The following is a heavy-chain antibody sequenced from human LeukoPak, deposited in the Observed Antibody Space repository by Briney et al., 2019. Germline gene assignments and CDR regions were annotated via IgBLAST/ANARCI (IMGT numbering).Heavy chain of an antibody. Sequence: TGGSLRPSCAASGFTFSSYSMTWVRQAPGKGLEWVSSISSSSSYIYYADSVKGRFTISRDNAKNSLYLQMNSLRAEDTAVYYCASWETYYYDSSGYFWAAFDIWGQGTMVTVSS. J-gene: IGHJ3*02. CDR2: ISSSSSYI. CDR3: ASWETYYYDSSGYFWAAFDI. D-gene: IGHD3-22*01. CDR1: GFTFSSYS. V-gene: IGHV3-21*04.